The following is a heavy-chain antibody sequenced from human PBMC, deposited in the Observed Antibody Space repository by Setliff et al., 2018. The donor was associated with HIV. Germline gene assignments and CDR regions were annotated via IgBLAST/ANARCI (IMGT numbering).Heavy chain of an antibody. CDR2: ITGSGDST. D-gene: IGHD6-13*01. V-gene: IGHV3-23*01. CDR1: GFTFSSYA. CDR3: ATGGMAAAGPGGGHGLDV. Sequence: PGGSLRLSCAASGFTFSSYAMTWVRQAPGKGLEWVSPITGSGDSTYYANSVKGRFTISRDSSKNTLSLQMSGLRAEDTALYYCATGGMAAAGPGGGHGLDVWGQGTAVTVSS. J-gene: IGHJ6*02.